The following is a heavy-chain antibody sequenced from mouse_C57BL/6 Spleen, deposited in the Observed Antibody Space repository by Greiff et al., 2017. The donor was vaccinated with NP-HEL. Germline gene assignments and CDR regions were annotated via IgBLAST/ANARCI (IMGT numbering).Heavy chain of an antibody. CDR2: IDPSDSET. D-gene: IGHD1-1*01. CDR3: ARWDYGSLYWYFDV. V-gene: IGHV1-52*01. J-gene: IGHJ1*03. CDR1: GYTFTSYW. Sequence: QVQLQQPGAELVRPGSSVKLSCKASGYTFTSYWMHWVKQRPIQGLEWIGNIDPSDSETHYNQKFKDKATLTVDKSSSTAYMQLISLTSEDSSVYYCARWDYGSLYWYFDVWGTGTTVTVSS.